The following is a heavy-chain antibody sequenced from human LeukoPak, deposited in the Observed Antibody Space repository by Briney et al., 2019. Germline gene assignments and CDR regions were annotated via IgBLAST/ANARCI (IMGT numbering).Heavy chain of an antibody. J-gene: IGHJ5*02. CDR1: GYTSTRYD. Sequence: ASLKGSSKASGYTSTRYDITSVRQAPGHRLEWMGGMNPNSGNTGHAHKFQGRVTMTRNTSISTAYMELSSLRSEDTAVYYCARGSRDIVVVVAAYNWFDPWGQGSLVSVSS. CDR3: ARGSRDIVVVVAAYNWFDP. CDR2: MNPNSGNT. D-gene: IGHD2-15*01. V-gene: IGHV1-8*01.